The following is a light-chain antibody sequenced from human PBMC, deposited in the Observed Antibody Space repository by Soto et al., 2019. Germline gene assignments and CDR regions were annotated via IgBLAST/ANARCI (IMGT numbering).Light chain of an antibody. Sequence: DIQMTQSHSTLSASVGDRVTITCRASQSIRIGLAWYQQKPGKAPKLLIYKAYSLESGVPSRFSGSGSGTEFTLTISSLQPDDFATYYCQQYNSYPLTFGGGTKVEIK. CDR2: KAY. J-gene: IGKJ4*01. CDR1: QSIRIG. CDR3: QQYNSYPLT. V-gene: IGKV1-5*03.